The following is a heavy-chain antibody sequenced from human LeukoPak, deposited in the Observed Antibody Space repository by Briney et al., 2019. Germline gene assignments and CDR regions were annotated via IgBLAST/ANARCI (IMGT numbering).Heavy chain of an antibody. Sequence: PSETLSLTCTVPGGSLSSGSSDYYWGWIPQPPEKMLEWIGIISDGGRTYYSPSLRSRVPAPVDRSKSQFSLNLRSVTAADTSVYHCARQFGSGFWYFDLWGRGTLVTVSS. V-gene: IGHV4-39*01. CDR2: ISDGGRT. J-gene: IGHJ2*01. CDR1: GGSLSSGSSDYY. D-gene: IGHD3-10*01. CDR3: ARQFGSGFWYFDL.